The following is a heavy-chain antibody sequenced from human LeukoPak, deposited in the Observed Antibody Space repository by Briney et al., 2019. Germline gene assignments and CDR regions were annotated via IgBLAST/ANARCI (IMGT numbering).Heavy chain of an antibody. J-gene: IGHJ4*02. D-gene: IGHD3-22*01. V-gene: IGHV3-11*01. Sequence: GGSLRLSCAASGFTFGDYFMTWIRQAPGKGLEWVSYISNSGITISYADSVKDRFTISRDNAKNSLYLQMNSLRAEDTAVYYCARGNDYYYDGNGYYYYWGQGTLVAVSS. CDR1: GFTFGDYF. CDR3: ARGNDYYYDGNGYYYY. CDR2: ISNSGITI.